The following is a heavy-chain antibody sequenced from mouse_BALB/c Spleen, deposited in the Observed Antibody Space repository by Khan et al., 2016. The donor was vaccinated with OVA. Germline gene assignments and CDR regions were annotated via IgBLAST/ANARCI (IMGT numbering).Heavy chain of an antibody. CDR1: GYSFTSYW. J-gene: IGHJ2*01. CDR2: IYPGNSDT. D-gene: IGHD2-4*01. CDR3: TSSYDSYYFDY. Sequence: VQLQQSGTVLARPGASVKMSCKASGYSFTSYWMHWVQQRPGQGLEWIGAIYPGNSDTRFNQKFKGKATLTAVTSANTAYRELSSLTNEDSAVYYCTSSYDSYYFDYWGQGTTLTVSS. V-gene: IGHV1-5*01.